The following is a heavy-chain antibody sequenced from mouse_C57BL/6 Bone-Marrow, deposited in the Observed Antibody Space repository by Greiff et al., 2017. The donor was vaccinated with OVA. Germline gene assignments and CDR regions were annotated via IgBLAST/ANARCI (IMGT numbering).Heavy chain of an antibody. D-gene: IGHD1-1*01. V-gene: IGHV14-2*01. Sequence: VQLQQSGAELVKPGASVKLSCTASGFNIKDYYMHWVKQRTEQGLEWIGRLEPEDGETKNAPKFQGKATITADTSSNTAYLQLSSLTAEDTAVYYCARYYGSSYGYWYFDVWGTGTTVTVSS. CDR2: LEPEDGET. CDR1: GFNIKDYY. CDR3: ARYYGSSYGYWYFDV. J-gene: IGHJ1*03.